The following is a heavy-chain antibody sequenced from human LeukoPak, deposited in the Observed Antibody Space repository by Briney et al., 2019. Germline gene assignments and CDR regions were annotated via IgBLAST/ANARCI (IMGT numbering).Heavy chain of an antibody. CDR1: GYSISSGYY. D-gene: IGHD2-8*01. Sequence: SETLSLTCTVSGYSISSGYYWGWIRQPPGKGLEWIGSIYHSGSTYYNPSLKSRVTISVDTSKNQFSLKLSSVTAADTAVYYCARVLYGRYYYYMDVWGKGPRSPSP. CDR3: ARVLYGRYYYYMDV. V-gene: IGHV4-38-2*02. J-gene: IGHJ6*03. CDR2: IYHSGST.